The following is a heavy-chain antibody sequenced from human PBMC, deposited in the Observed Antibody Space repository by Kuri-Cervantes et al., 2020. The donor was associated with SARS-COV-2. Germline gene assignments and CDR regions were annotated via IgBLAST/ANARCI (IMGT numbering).Heavy chain of an antibody. CDR3: ARGDGRSARLVY. Sequence: ESLKISCAVYGGSFSGYYWSWVRQPPGKGLEWIGGINHSGGTNYNPSLKNRVTISVDTTKIQFSLKVSSVTAADTAVSYCARGDGRSARLVYWGQGTLVTVSS. D-gene: IGHD3-9*01. CDR2: INHSGGT. J-gene: IGHJ4*01. V-gene: IGHV4-34*01. CDR1: GGSFSGYY.